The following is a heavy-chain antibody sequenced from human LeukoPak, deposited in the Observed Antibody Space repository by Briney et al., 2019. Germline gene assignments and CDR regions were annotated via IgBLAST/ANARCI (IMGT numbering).Heavy chain of an antibody. J-gene: IGHJ3*02. Sequence: GESLRISCKGSGYSFTSYWISWVRQMPGKGLEWMGRIDSSDSYTNYSPSFQGHVTISADKSISTAYLQWSSLKASDTAMYYCATSPRGYCSSTSCYVSRYALDIWGQGTMVTVSS. CDR2: IDSSDSYT. CDR3: ATSPRGYCSSTSCYVSRYALDI. CDR1: GYSFTSYW. D-gene: IGHD2-2*01. V-gene: IGHV5-10-1*01.